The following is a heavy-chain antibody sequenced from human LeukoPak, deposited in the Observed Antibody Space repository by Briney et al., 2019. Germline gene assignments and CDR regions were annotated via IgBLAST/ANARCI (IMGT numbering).Heavy chain of an antibody. CDR2: LYTDGST. D-gene: IGHD3-16*01. J-gene: IGHJ4*02. V-gene: IGHV3-53*01. CDR3: AGGFQSINSWFGLDS. CDR1: GFTVSNYY. Sequence: PGGSLRLSCAASGFTVSNYYMTWVRQAPGRGLEWVSLLYTDGSTYYADSVKGRFTISRDNSKNTVFLQMNGLRAADTAVYFCAGGFQSINSWFGLDSWGQGTLVPVSS.